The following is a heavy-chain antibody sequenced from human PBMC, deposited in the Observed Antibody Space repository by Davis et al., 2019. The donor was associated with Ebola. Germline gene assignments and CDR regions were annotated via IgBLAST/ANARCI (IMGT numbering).Heavy chain of an antibody. D-gene: IGHD2-15*01. V-gene: IGHV3-43*01. J-gene: IGHJ6*02. CDR1: GFTFDDYP. CDR2: ISWDGINT. Sequence: PGESLRLSCATSGFTFDDYPMHWVRQAPGKGLEWVSLISWDGINTYYADSVKGRFSISRDNSKNSLYLQMNSLRSEDTALYYCTKGGYCSGGDCDRQSYGMDVWGQGTTVTVSS. CDR3: TKGGYCSGGDCDRQSYGMDV.